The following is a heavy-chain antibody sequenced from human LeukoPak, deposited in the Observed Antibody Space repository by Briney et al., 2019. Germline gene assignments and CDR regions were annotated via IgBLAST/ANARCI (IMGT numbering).Heavy chain of an antibody. CDR2: ISSSSSTI. CDR1: GFTFSSYA. Sequence: GGSLRLSCAASGFTFSSYAMSWVRRAPGRGLEWVSYISSSSSTIYYADSVKGRFTISRDNAKNSLYLQMNSLRAEDTAVYYCARAGLVPDAFDIWGQGTMVTVSS. J-gene: IGHJ3*02. V-gene: IGHV3-48*04. D-gene: IGHD3/OR15-3a*01. CDR3: ARAGLVPDAFDI.